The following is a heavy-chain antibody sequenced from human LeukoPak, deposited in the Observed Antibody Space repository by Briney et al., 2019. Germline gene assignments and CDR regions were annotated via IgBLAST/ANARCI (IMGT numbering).Heavy chain of an antibody. Sequence: LRLSCAASGFTFSDYYMSWIRQAPGKGLEWIGEINHSGSTNYNPSLKSRVTISVDTSKNQFSLKLSSVTAADTAVYYCARRRYRYCSGGSCYGPIDYWGQGTLVTVSS. CDR2: INHSGST. J-gene: IGHJ4*02. CDR3: ARRRYRYCSGGSCYGPIDY. CDR1: GFTFSDYY. D-gene: IGHD2-15*01. V-gene: IGHV4-34*01.